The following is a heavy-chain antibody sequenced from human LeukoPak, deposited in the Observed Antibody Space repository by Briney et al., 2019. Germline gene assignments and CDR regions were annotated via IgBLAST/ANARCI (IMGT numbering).Heavy chain of an antibody. CDR1: GGSISSHY. J-gene: IGHJ5*02. V-gene: IGHV4-59*11. D-gene: IGHD3-3*01. CDR3: ARVEAGFDP. CDR2: IYYSGST. Sequence: SETLSLTCTVSGGSISSHYWSWIRQPPGKGLEWIGYIYYSGSTNYNPSLKSRVTISVDTSKNQFSLKLSSVTAADTAVYSCARVEAGFDPWGQGTLVTVSS.